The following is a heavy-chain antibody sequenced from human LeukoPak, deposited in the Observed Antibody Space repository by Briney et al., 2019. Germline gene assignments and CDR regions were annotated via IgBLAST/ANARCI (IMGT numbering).Heavy chain of an antibody. D-gene: IGHD3-16*01. CDR3: ARITLRVIDY. V-gene: IGHV4-39*01. CDR1: GGSISSSTYY. Sequence: PSETLSLTCTVSGGSISSSTYYWGWIRHPPGNGLEWIGSIYYSGSTSYNPSRISRVTISVDTSKNQFSLKLRSVTAADTAVYYCARITLRVIDYWGQGTLVTVSS. J-gene: IGHJ4*02. CDR2: IYYSGST.